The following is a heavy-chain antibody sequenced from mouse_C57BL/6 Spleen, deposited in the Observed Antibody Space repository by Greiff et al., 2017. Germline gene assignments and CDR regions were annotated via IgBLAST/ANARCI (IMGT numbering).Heavy chain of an antibody. J-gene: IGHJ2*01. CDR3: ARRRYGSFFDY. CDR1: GFNIKDYY. Sequence: VQLQQSGAELVKPGASVKLSCTASGFNIKDYYMHWVKQRTEPGLEWIGRIDPEDGETKYAPKFQGKATITADPSSNTAYLQLISLTSEDTAVYYCARRRYGSFFDYWGQGTTLTVSS. CDR2: IDPEDGET. V-gene: IGHV14-2*01. D-gene: IGHD1-1*01.